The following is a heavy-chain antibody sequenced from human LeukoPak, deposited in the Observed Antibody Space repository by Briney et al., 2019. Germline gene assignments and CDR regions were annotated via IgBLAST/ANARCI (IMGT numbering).Heavy chain of an antibody. Sequence: SESLSLTCAVYGGSFSGYYWSWIRPPPGKGLEWIGAINHSGSTNYNPSLKSRVTISVDTSKNQFSLTLSSVTAADTAVYYCARGVRLAWELQRAIFDDWGQGTLVTVSS. CDR2: INHSGST. J-gene: IGHJ4*02. V-gene: IGHV4-34*01. D-gene: IGHD1-26*01. CDR1: GGSFSGYY. CDR3: ARGVRLAWELQRAIFDD.